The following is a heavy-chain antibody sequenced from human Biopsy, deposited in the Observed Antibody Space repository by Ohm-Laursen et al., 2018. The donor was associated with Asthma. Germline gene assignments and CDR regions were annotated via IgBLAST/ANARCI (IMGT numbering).Heavy chain of an antibody. J-gene: IGHJ3*02. D-gene: IGHD3-22*01. CDR3: ARQSGQEYGDSIPFDT. Sequence: SSLRLSCAASGFTFSRHALHWVRQGPGKGLEWVALVSSDGHNKYYEDSVKGRFTISRDNSRNRLYLQINSLTVEDSAVYFCARQSGQEYGDSIPFDTWGQGTKVAVSS. V-gene: IGHV3-30*03. CDR2: VSSDGHNK. CDR1: GFTFSRHA.